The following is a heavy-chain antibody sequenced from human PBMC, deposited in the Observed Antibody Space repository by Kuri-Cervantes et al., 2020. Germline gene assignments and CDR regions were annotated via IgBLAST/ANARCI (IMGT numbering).Heavy chain of an antibody. CDR1: GFTFGSYS. J-gene: IGHJ6*02. D-gene: IGHD6-13*01. CDR2: ISSSSSYI. CDR3: ARDGDSSSGGMDV. Sequence: GESLKISCATSGFTFGSYSMNWVRQAPGKGLEWVSSISSSSSYIYYADSVKGRFTISRDNAKNSLYLQMNSLRAEDAAVYYCARDGDSSSGGMDVWGQGTTVTVSS. V-gene: IGHV3-21*01.